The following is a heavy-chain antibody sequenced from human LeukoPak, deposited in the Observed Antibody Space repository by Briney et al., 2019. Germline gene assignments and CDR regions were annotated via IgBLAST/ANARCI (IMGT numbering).Heavy chain of an antibody. Sequence: SETLSLTCAVYGGPFSGYYWSWIRQPPGKGLEWIGEINHSGSTNYNPSLKSRVTISVDTSKNQFSLKLSSVTAADTAVYYCARGSVVRGFNYWGQGTLVTVSS. CDR3: ARGSVVRGFNY. V-gene: IGHV4-34*01. CDR1: GGPFSGYY. CDR2: INHSGST. D-gene: IGHD3-10*01. J-gene: IGHJ4*02.